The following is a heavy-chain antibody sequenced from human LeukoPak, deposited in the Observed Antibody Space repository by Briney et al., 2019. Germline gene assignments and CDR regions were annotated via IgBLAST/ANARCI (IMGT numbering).Heavy chain of an antibody. CDR2: IYYSGST. V-gene: IGHV4-61*01. J-gene: IGHJ4*02. CDR1: GGSISGTYY. D-gene: IGHD3-3*01. CDR3: ARARWHGVVRFDY. Sequence: SETLSLTCTVSGGSISGTYYWSWIRQPPGKGLEWIGYIYYSGSTNYNPSLKSRVTISVDTSKNQFSLKLSSVTAADTAVYYCARARWHGVVRFDYWGQGTLVTVSS.